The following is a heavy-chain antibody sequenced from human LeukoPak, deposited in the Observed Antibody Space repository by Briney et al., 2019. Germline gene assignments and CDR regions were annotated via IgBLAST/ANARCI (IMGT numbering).Heavy chain of an antibody. CDR3: AKGRSGYCSSTRCYAFDF. CDR1: AFTFSSYA. J-gene: IGHJ4*02. Sequence: QPGGSLRLSCAASAFTFSSYAMSGVRQAPGKGLEWVSPVRGSGGNTYYADSVKGRFTISRDNSKNTLYLQMNSLRAEDTAVYYCAKGRSGYCSSTRCYAFDFWGQGTLVTVSS. CDR2: VRGSGGNT. D-gene: IGHD2-2*01. V-gene: IGHV3-23*01.